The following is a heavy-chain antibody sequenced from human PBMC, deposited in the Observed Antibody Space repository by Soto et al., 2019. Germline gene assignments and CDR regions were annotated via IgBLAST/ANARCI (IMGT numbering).Heavy chain of an antibody. D-gene: IGHD2-15*01. CDR2: IYYSGST. Sequence: TSETLSLTCTVSGGSVSSGSYYWCWIRQPPGKGLEWIGYIYYSGSTNYNPSLKSRVTISVDTSKNQFSLKLSSVTAADTAVYYCAREVVYYYGMDVWGQGTTVT. CDR1: GGSVSSGSYY. CDR3: AREVVYYYGMDV. J-gene: IGHJ6*02. V-gene: IGHV4-61*01.